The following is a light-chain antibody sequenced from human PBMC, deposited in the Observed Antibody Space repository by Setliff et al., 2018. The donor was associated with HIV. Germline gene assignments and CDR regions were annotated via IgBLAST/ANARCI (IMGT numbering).Light chain of an antibody. V-gene: IGLV2-14*03. Sequence: QSALTQPASVSGSPGQSITISCTGTSSDIGAYNYVSWYQQHPGKAPKVMIYDVRKRPSGVSNRFSGSKSGNTASLTISGLQAEDEAAYYCSSYVNINTLGFGTGTKATVL. CDR2: DVR. CDR1: SSDIGAYNY. J-gene: IGLJ1*01. CDR3: SSYVNINTLG.